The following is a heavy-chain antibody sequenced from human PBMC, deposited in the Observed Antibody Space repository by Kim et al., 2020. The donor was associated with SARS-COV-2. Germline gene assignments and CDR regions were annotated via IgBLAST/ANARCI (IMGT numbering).Heavy chain of an antibody. CDR1: GGSVSSGSYY. V-gene: IGHV4-61*01. D-gene: IGHD3-22*01. CDR3: ARDVYYYDSSGYYYSHFDY. CDR2: IYYSGST. Sequence: SETLSLTCTVSGGSVSSGSYYWSWIRQPPGKGLEWIGYIYYSGSTNYNPSLKGRVTISVDTSKNQFSLKLSSVTAADTAVYYCARDVYYYDSSGYYYSHFDYWGQGTLVTVSS. J-gene: IGHJ4*02.